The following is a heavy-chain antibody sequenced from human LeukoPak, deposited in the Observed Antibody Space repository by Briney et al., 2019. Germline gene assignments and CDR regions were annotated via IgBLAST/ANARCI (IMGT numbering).Heavy chain of an antibody. V-gene: IGHV1-46*01. CDR2: INPSGGTT. CDR3: ARVGLLWFGELLSHFDY. Sequence: ASVKVSCKASGYTFTSYHMHWVRQAPGQGLEWMGIINPSGGTTNYAQKFRGRVTMTRDMSTSTVYMELSSLRSEDTAVYYCARVGLLWFGELLSHFDYWGQGTLVTVSS. J-gene: IGHJ4*02. D-gene: IGHD3-10*01. CDR1: GYTFTSYH.